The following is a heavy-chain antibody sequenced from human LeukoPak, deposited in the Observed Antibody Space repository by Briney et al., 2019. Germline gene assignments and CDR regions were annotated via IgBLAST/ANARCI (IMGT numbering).Heavy chain of an antibody. CDR3: ARHSAHSSTNDAFDI. D-gene: IGHD6-13*01. CDR2: IYYSGST. J-gene: IGHJ3*02. Sequence: SETLSLTCTVSGGSISSSSYYWGWIRQPPGKGLEWIGSIYYSGSTYYNPSLKSRVTISVDTSKNQFSLKLSSVTAADTAAYYCARHSAHSSTNDAFDIWGQGTMVTVSS. V-gene: IGHV4-39*07. CDR1: GGSISSSSYY.